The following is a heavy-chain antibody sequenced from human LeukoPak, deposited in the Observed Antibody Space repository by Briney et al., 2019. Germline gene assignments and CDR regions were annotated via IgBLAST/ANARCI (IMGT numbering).Heavy chain of an antibody. V-gene: IGHV1-18*01. J-gene: IGHJ4*02. CDR1: GYTFTSYG. CDR2: ISAYNGNT. CDR3: ARDFYGDYFGY. D-gene: IGHD4-17*01. Sequence: ASVKFSCKASGYTFTSYGIRWVRQAPGQGLEWMGWISAYNGNTNYAQKLQGRVTMTTDTSTSTAYMELRSLRSDDTAVYYCARDFYGDYFGYWGQGTLVTVSS.